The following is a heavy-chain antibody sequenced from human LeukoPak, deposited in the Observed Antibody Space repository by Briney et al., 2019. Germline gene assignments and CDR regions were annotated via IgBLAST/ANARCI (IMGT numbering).Heavy chain of an antibody. D-gene: IGHD3-3*01. CDR3: AKVFSRYYDFWSGYYDPSLDY. Sequence: GGSLRLSCAASGFTFSSYGMHWVRQAPGKGLEWVAVISYDGSNKYYADSVKGRFTISRDNSKNTLYLQMNSLRAEDTAVYYCAKVFSRYYDFWSGYYDPSLDYWGQGTLVTVSS. J-gene: IGHJ4*02. V-gene: IGHV3-30*18. CDR1: GFTFSSYG. CDR2: ISYDGSNK.